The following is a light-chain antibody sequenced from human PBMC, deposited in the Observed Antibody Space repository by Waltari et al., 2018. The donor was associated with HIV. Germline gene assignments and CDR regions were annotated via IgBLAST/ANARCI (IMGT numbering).Light chain of an antibody. CDR3: QQYIGSPRT. J-gene: IGKJ1*01. CDR1: QTISSTY. Sequence: EIALTQSPGTLSLSPGERATLSCRASQTISSTYLAWYQQKPGQAPRLRIYAASSRATGIPDRCSGSGSGTDFTLTISSLEPEDCAVYYCQQYIGSPRTFGQGTKVELK. V-gene: IGKV3-20*01. CDR2: AAS.